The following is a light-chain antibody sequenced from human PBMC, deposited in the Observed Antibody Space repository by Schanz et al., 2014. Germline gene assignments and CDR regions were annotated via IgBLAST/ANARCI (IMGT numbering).Light chain of an antibody. V-gene: IGKV3D-20*02. CDR3: QQRDNWPLLT. CDR1: QSVSSNY. CDR2: GAS. J-gene: IGKJ4*01. Sequence: EIVLTQSPDTLSLSPGERATVSCRASQSVSSNYLAWYQQKPGQAPRLLIYGASSRATGIPDRFSGSGSGTDFTLTISSLEPEDFAVYYCQQRDNWPLLTFGGGTKVEIK.